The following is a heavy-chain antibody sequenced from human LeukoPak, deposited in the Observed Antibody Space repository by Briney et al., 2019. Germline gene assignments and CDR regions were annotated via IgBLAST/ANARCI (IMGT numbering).Heavy chain of an antibody. D-gene: IGHD2-15*01. J-gene: IGHJ4*02. V-gene: IGHV4-61*02. CDR2: IYISGST. CDR3: ARVTGVVTNFDY. CDR1: GGSINSGSYY. Sequence: PSETLSLTCTVFGGSINSGSYYWSWIRQPAGKGLEWIGRIYISGSTNYNPSLKSRVTISVDTSKNQFSLKLSSVTAADTAVYYCARVTGVVTNFDYWGQGTLVTVSS.